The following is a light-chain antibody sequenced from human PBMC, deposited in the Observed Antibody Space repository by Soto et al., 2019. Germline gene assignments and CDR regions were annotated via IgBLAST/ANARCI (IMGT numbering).Light chain of an antibody. V-gene: IGKV3D-15*01. CDR2: DAS. J-gene: IGKJ4*01. CDR1: QSVDND. CDR3: QQYDNWPLT. Sequence: EIVMTQSPATLSVSPGDRATLSCRASQSVDNDLAWYQQKPGQPPRLLIYDASTRATGIPARFSGSQSGTEFTLTISSLQSEDFAVYYCQQYDNWPLTFGGGTKVDIK.